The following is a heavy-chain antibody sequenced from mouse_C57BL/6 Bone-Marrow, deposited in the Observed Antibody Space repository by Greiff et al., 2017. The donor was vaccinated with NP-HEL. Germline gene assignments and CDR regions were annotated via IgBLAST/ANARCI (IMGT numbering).Heavy chain of an antibody. CDR3: ASPFYSNYVHYAMDY. V-gene: IGHV1-82*01. J-gene: IGHJ4*01. D-gene: IGHD2-5*01. CDR2: IYPGDGDT. Sequence: QVQLKESGPELVKPGASVKISCKASGYAFSSSWMNWVKQRPGKGLEWIGRIYPGDGDTNYNGKFKGKATLTADKSSSTAYMQLSSLTSEDSAVYFCASPFYSNYVHYAMDYWGQGTSVTVSS. CDR1: GYAFSSSW.